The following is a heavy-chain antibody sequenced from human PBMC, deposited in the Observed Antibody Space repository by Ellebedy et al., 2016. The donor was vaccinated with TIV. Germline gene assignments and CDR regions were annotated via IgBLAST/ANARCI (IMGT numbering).Heavy chain of an antibody. Sequence: SETLSLXXSVSGGSIGTSSNYWAWIRQPPGKGLEWIGSIRYTGNTYYSTSLKSRIAMSADISKNQFSLKLTSVTAADTALYFCARLSVDEVATMVVTAIHYFDSWGQGTLVTVSS. CDR2: IRYTGNT. CDR3: ARLSVDEVATMVVTAIHYFDS. V-gene: IGHV4-39*01. J-gene: IGHJ4*02. D-gene: IGHD2-21*02. CDR1: GGSIGTSSNY.